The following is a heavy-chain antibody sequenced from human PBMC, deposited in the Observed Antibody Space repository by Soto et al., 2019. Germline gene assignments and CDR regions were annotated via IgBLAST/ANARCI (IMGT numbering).Heavy chain of an antibody. CDR3: ARLSGYDPAGAADK. J-gene: IGHJ4*02. D-gene: IGHD5-12*01. Sequence: QVQLQESGPGLVKASQTLSLTCTLSGASVSSAEHYWSWIRQHPGKGLEWIGYTYYSGGSYYNASLHRHVSSSVDTSQNQFDLKLTSVTAADTAVYYCARLSGYDPAGAADKWGPGILVSVSS. CDR2: TYYSGGS. CDR1: GASVSSAEHY. V-gene: IGHV4-30-4*01.